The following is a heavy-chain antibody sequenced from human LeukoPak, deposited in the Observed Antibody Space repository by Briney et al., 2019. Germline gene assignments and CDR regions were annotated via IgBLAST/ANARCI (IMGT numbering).Heavy chain of an antibody. CDR3: ARDLQYMDV. Sequence: GGSLRLSCAASGFTFKTYWMTWVRQAPGKGLEWVANIRQDGTEEYYVDSVKGRFTISRDNAKNSLYLQMNSLRVEDTAVYYCARDLQYMDVWGKGTTVTVSS. J-gene: IGHJ6*03. CDR2: IRQDGTEE. CDR1: GFTFKTYW. V-gene: IGHV3-7*01.